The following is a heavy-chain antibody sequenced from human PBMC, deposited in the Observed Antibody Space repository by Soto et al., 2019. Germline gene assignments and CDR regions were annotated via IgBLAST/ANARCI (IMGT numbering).Heavy chain of an antibody. Sequence: EVQLVESGGGLVQPGGSLRLSCAASGFTFSSYGMNWVRQAPGKGLEWVSSITSSGSTIYYADSVKGRFTISRDNAKNSLYLQMNSLRAEDTAVYYCASSLGRITIFPRFFDYWGQGTLVTVSS. J-gene: IGHJ4*02. D-gene: IGHD3-3*01. CDR2: ITSSGSTI. CDR1: GFTFSSYG. V-gene: IGHV3-48*01. CDR3: ASSLGRITIFPRFFDY.